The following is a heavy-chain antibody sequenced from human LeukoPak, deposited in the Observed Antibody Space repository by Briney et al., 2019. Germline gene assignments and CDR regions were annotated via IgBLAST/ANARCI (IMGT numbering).Heavy chain of an antibody. V-gene: IGHV3-66*01. J-gene: IGHJ4*02. Sequence: GGSLRLSCAASGFIVSSNYMNWVRQAPGKGLEWVSVIYSGGSTYYADSVKGRFTISRDNSKNTLHLQMNSLRTEDTAVYYCARVKGGIAAAGNYFDYWGQGTLVTVSS. CDR1: GFIVSSNY. CDR2: IYSGGST. D-gene: IGHD6-13*01. CDR3: ARVKGGIAAAGNYFDY.